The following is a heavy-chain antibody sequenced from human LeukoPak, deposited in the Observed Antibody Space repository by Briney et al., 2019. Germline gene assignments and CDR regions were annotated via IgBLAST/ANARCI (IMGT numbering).Heavy chain of an antibody. V-gene: IGHV3-30-3*02. J-gene: IGHJ4*02. Sequence: QPGRSLRLSCAASGFTFSSYAMHWVRQAPGKGLEWVAVISYDGSNKYYADSVKGRFTISRDNSKNTLYLQMNSLRADDTALYYCAKRDASGYFYFDYWGQGSLVTVSS. CDR3: AKRDASGYFYFDY. CDR2: ISYDGSNK. D-gene: IGHD3-22*01. CDR1: GFTFSSYA.